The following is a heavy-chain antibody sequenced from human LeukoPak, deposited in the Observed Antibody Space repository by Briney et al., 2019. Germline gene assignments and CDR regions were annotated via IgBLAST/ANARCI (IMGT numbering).Heavy chain of an antibody. CDR1: GGSISSYY. D-gene: IGHD1-26*01. J-gene: IGHJ3*02. V-gene: IGHV4-4*07. Sequence: SETLSLTCTVSGGSISSYYWSWIRQPAGKGLEWIGRIYTSGSTNYNPSLKSRVTMSVDTSKNQFSLKLSSVTAADTAVYYCARHGLVGATFSARRAFDIWGQGTMVTVSS. CDR3: ARHGLVGATFSARRAFDI. CDR2: IYTSGST.